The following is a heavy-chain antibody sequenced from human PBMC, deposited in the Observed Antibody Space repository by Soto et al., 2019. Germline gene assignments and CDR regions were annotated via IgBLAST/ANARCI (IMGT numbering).Heavy chain of an antibody. V-gene: IGHV4-39*01. Sequence: QLQLQESGPGLVKPSETLSLTCTVSGGSISSSSYYWGWIRQPPGKGLEWIGSIYYSGSTYYNPSLKSRVTMSVDTSKNRFSLKLSSVTAADTAVYYCARLGLGSGSSEAGWFDPWGQGTLVTVSS. CDR3: ARLGLGSGSSEAGWFDP. J-gene: IGHJ5*02. CDR2: IYYSGST. D-gene: IGHD3-10*01. CDR1: GGSISSSSYY.